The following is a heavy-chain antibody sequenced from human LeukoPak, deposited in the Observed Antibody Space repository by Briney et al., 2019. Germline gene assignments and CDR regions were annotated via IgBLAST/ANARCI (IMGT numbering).Heavy chain of an antibody. CDR1: GFTFDNYA. J-gene: IGHJ6*02. V-gene: IGHV3-23*01. Sequence: LAGGSLRLSCAASGFTFDNYAMNWVRQAPGEGLEWVLGISGSGVNTYYADSVKGRFTISRDNSKNTLYLQLNSLRGEDTAIYYCARDTSFNYGAHAMDVWGQGTTVTVSS. CDR2: ISGSGVNT. D-gene: IGHD4/OR15-4a*01. CDR3: ARDTSFNYGAHAMDV.